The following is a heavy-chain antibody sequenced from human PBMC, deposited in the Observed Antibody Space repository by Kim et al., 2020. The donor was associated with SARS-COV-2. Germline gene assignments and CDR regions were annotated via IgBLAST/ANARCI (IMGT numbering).Heavy chain of an antibody. CDR3: TRNGGGLGL. CDR1: GFTFSSHD. J-gene: IGHJ4*02. Sequence: GGSLRLSCVASGFTFSSHDMIWVRQAPGKGLEWVSFISSGSGSTITYADSVRGRLTISRDNAKNSVFLQMDSLSAEDTAMYFCTRNGGGLGLWGQGTLVTVSS. CDR2: ISSGSGSTI. V-gene: IGHV3-48*03. D-gene: IGHD3-16*01.